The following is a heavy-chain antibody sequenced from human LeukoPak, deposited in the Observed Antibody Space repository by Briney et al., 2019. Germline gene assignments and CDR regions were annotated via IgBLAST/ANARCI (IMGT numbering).Heavy chain of an antibody. J-gene: IGHJ6*02. V-gene: IGHV1-69*13. Sequence: GASVKVSCKASGYTFTSYGISWVRQAPGQGLEWMGGIIPIFGTANYAQKFQGRVTITADESTSTAYMELSSLRSEDTAVYYCARGVPVEMATIYNYGMDVWGQGTTVTVSS. D-gene: IGHD5-24*01. CDR1: GYTFTSYG. CDR2: IIPIFGTA. CDR3: ARGVPVEMATIYNYGMDV.